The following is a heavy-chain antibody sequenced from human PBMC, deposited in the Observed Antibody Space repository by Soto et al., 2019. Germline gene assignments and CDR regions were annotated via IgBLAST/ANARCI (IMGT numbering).Heavy chain of an antibody. Sequence: EVQLLESGGGLVQPGGSLRLSCAASGFSFSSYAMSWVRQAPGKGLEWVSTISGRDGKTFYADSVKGRFSISRDTSDNMLYLLMNSLRDDDTAVYYCARWSYLDYWGQGARVTVSS. J-gene: IGHJ4*02. V-gene: IGHV3-23*01. CDR1: GFSFSSYA. CDR2: ISGRDGKT. D-gene: IGHD2-15*01. CDR3: ARWSYLDY.